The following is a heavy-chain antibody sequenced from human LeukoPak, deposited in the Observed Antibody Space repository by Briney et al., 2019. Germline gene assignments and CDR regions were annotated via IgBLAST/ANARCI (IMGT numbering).Heavy chain of an antibody. CDR1: GFTFGDYA. CDR2: IRSKGYGGTT. Sequence: GGSLTLSCTGSGFTFGDYAMSWFRQAPGRGLEWVGFIRSKGYGGTTEYAASVKGRFTISRDDSKSIAYLQMNSLKTEDTAVYYCTRRKTFDFWGQGTLVTVSS. CDR3: TRRKTFDF. J-gene: IGHJ4*02. V-gene: IGHV3-49*03.